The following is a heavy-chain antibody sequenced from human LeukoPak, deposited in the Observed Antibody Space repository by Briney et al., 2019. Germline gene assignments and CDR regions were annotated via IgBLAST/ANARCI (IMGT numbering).Heavy chain of an antibody. V-gene: IGHV5-51*01. CDR2: IYPGDSET. CDR1: GYIFSNYW. Sequence: GGSLKISCKGSGYIFSNYWIGWVRQMPGKGLEWMGIIYPGDSETRYSPSFQGQVTISDDKSTRPAYLQKSRLKASDTAMYYCARHLVYIGPCPDYWGQGTLVTVSS. J-gene: IGHJ4*02. D-gene: IGHD5-12*01. CDR3: ARHLVYIGPCPDY.